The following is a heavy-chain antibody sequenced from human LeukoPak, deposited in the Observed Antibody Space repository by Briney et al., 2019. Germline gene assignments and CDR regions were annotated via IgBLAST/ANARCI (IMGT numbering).Heavy chain of an antibody. V-gene: IGHV2-5*01. J-gene: IGHJ4*02. D-gene: IGHD5-24*01. CDR1: GFSLSTSGVG. Sequence: SGPTLVNPTQTLTLTCTFSGFSLSTSGVGVGWIRQPPGKALEWLALIYWNDDKRYSPSLKSRLTITKDTSKNQVVLTMTNMDPVDTATYYCAHSRRDGYNGIRTNFDYWGQGTLVTVSS. CDR3: AHSRRDGYNGIRTNFDY. CDR2: IYWNDDK.